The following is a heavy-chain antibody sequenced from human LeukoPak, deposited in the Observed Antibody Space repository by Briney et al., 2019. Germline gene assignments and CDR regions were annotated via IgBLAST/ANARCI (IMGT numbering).Heavy chain of an antibody. CDR1: GFTFSSYE. V-gene: IGHV3-48*03. D-gene: IGHD3-22*01. J-gene: IGHJ4*02. CDR3: ARDYYDSSGPYDY. CDR2: ISSSGSTI. Sequence: PGGSLRLSCAASGFTFSSYEMNWVRQAPGKGLEWVSYISSSGSTIYYADSVKGRFTISRDNAKNSLYLQMNSLRAEDTAVYYCARDYYDSSGPYDYWGQGTLVTVSS.